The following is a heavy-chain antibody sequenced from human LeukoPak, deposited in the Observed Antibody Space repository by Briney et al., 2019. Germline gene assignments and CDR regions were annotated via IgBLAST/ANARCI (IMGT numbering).Heavy chain of an antibody. J-gene: IGHJ4*02. CDR3: AREPITMVRGGDDC. D-gene: IGHD3-10*01. CDR2: IYYSGST. V-gene: IGHV4-39*02. CDR1: GGSISSSSYY. Sequence: PSETLSLTCTVSGGSISSSSYYWGWIRQPPGKGLEWIGSIYYSGSTYYNPSLKSRVTISVDTSKNQFSLKLSSVTAADTAVYYCAREPITMVRGGDDCWGQGTLVTVSS.